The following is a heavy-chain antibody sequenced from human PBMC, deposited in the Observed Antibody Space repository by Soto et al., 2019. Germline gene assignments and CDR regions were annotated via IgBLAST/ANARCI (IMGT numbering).Heavy chain of an antibody. CDR2: FDPEDGET. CDR1: GYTLTELS. V-gene: IGHV1-24*01. J-gene: IGHJ4*02. CDR3: ATGPGIAAAGGQDY. Sequence: QVQLVQSGAEVKKPGASVKVSCKVSGYTLTELSMHWVRQAPGKGLEWMGGFDPEDGETIYAQKFQGRVTMTEDTSTATAYMKRSSLRSEDTAVYYCATGPGIAAAGGQDYWGQGTLVTVAS. D-gene: IGHD6-13*01.